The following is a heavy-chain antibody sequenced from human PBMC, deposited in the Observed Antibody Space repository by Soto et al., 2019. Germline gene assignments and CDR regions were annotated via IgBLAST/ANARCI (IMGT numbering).Heavy chain of an antibody. CDR3: ARGVDSSSWNYYYYYMDV. CDR2: RNPNSGNT. J-gene: IGHJ6*03. Sequence: GASVKVSCKASGYTFTSYDINWVRQATGQGLEWMGWRNPNSGNTGYAQKFQGRVTMTRNTSISTAYMELSSLRSEDTAVYYCARGVDSSSWNYYYYYMDVWGKGTTVTVSS. D-gene: IGHD6-13*01. V-gene: IGHV1-8*01. CDR1: GYTFTSYD.